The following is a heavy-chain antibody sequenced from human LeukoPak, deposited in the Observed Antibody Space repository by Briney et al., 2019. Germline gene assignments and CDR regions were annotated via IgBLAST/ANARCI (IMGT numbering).Heavy chain of an antibody. D-gene: IGHD3-3*01. J-gene: IGHJ6*04. Sequence: GASVKVSCKASGYTFTSYGISWVRQAPGQGLEWMGWSSAYNGNTNYAQKLQGRVSMTTDTSTSTAYMELRSLRSDDTAVYYCARVSVGVTIFGVVIISSVDVWGKGTTVTVSS. CDR1: GYTFTSYG. CDR3: ARVSVGVTIFGVVIISSVDV. V-gene: IGHV1-18*01. CDR2: SSAYNGNT.